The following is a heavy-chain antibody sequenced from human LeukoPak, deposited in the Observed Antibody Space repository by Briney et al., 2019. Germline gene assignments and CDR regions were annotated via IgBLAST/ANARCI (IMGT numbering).Heavy chain of an antibody. J-gene: IGHJ6*02. V-gene: IGHV3-21*01. CDR3: AGVNRAGPALDYYYGMDV. Sequence: GGSLRLSCAASGFTFSSYSMNWVRQAPGKGLEWVSSISSSSSYIYYADSVKGRFTISRDNAKNSLYLQMNSLRAEDTAVYYCAGVNRAGPALDYYYGMDVWGHGTTVTVSS. CDR2: ISSSSSYI. CDR1: GFTFSSYS.